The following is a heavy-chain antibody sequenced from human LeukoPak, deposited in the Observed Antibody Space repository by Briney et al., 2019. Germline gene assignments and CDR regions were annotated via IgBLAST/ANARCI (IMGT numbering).Heavy chain of an antibody. CDR2: IIPIFGTA. V-gene: IGHV1-69*13. Sequence: SVKVSCKASGGTFSSYAISWVRQAPGQGLEWMGGIIPIFGTANYAQEFQGRVTITADESTSTAYMELSSLRSEDTAVYYCAGGTTVTTGYYYYMDVWGKGTTVTVSS. CDR1: GGTFSSYA. J-gene: IGHJ6*03. D-gene: IGHD4-11*01. CDR3: AGGTTVTTGYYYYMDV.